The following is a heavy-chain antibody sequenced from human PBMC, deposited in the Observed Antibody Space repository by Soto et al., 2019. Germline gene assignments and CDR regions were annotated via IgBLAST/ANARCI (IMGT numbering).Heavy chain of an antibody. J-gene: IGHJ1*01. Sequence: QVQLVESGGGVVQPGTSLRLSCAASGLNFRGYGFHWVRQAPGKGLEWVAVIWDDGSKKFYADSVKGRFTFSRDDSRNTLFLQTNSLRNEDMAISYCVTERWNTGAKSLGDFKYWGQANLLTVSS. CDR1: GLNFRGYG. CDR2: IWDDGSKK. CDR3: VTERWNTGAKSLGDFKY. D-gene: IGHD5-12*01. V-gene: IGHV3-33*01.